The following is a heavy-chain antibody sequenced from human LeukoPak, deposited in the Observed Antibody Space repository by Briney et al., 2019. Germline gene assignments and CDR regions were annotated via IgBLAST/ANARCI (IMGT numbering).Heavy chain of an antibody. CDR2: IWYDGSHA. CDR3: ARDRGYSSRWNFGKDYYMDV. Sequence: GGSLRLSCSASGFTFSTYGVNWVRQAPGKGLEWVAVIWYDGSHANYADAVKGRFTISRDNSKNTLYLQMNSPRAEDTAVYYCARDRGYSSRWNFGKDYYMDVWGKGTMVTVSS. CDR1: GFTFSTYG. J-gene: IGHJ6*03. D-gene: IGHD6-13*01. V-gene: IGHV3-33*01.